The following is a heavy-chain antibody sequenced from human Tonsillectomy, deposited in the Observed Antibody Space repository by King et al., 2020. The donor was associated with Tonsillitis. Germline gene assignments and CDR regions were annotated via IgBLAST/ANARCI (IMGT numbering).Heavy chain of an antibody. J-gene: IGHJ6*02. CDR1: GLIFSDYG. V-gene: IGHV3-30*02. Sequence: VQLVESGGGVVQPGGSLRLSCAASGLIFSDYGTHWVRQAPGKGLEWVAFMRLDEGNKYYTDSVKGRFTISRDNSKNTLYLEMNSLRPEDTAVYYCAKELSGTWGMDVWGQGTTVTVSS. CDR2: MRLDEGNK. D-gene: IGHD1-26*01. CDR3: AKELSGTWGMDV.